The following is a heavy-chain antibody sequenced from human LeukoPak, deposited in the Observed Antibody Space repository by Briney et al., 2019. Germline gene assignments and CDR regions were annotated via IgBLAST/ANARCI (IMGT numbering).Heavy chain of an antibody. CDR2: IYHSGST. CDR3: ARDGSGGNWGWFDP. CDR1: GYSISSGYY. Sequence: SETLSLTCTVSGYSISSGYYWGWIRQPPGKGLEWIGSIYHSGSTYYNPSLKSRVTISVDTSKNQFSLKLSSVTAADTAVYYCARDGSGGNWGWFDPWGQGALVTVSS. J-gene: IGHJ5*02. D-gene: IGHD4-23*01. V-gene: IGHV4-38-2*02.